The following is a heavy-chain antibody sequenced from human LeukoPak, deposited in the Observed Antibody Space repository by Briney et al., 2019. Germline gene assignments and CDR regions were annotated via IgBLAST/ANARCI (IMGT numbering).Heavy chain of an antibody. CDR3: ARDPTQYLRYGHFDY. J-gene: IGHJ4*02. Sequence: GGSLRLSCAASGFTFSSSAMNWVRQAPGKGLEWVSSINNVASHIYYAHSVKGRFTISRDNVKNSLYLQMNSLSDEDTAVYYCARDPTQYLRYGHFDYWGQGTQVTVSS. CDR1: GFTFSSSA. CDR2: INNVASHI. V-gene: IGHV3-21*01. D-gene: IGHD5/OR15-5a*01.